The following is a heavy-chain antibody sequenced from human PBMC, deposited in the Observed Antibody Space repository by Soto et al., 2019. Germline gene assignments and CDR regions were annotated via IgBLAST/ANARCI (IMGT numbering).Heavy chain of an antibody. V-gene: IGHV4-34*01. CDR3: ARLGYCSGGSCYPTYYYYYGMDV. Sequence: PSETLSLTCAVYGGSFSGYYWSWIRQPPGKRLEWIGEINHSGSTNYNPSLKSRVTISVDTSKNQFSLKLSSVTAADTAVYYCARLGYCSGGSCYPTYYYYYGMDVWGQGTTVTVSS. CDR2: INHSGST. J-gene: IGHJ6*02. CDR1: GGSFSGYY. D-gene: IGHD2-15*01.